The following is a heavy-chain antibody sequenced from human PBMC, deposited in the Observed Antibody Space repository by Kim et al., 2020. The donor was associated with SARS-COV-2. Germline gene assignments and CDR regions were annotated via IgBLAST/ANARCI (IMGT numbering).Heavy chain of an antibody. CDR3: ARDSLLLWFGELYHYYGMDV. J-gene: IGHJ6*02. V-gene: IGHV3-66*01. CDR1: GFTVSSNY. D-gene: IGHD3-10*01. CDR2: IYSGGST. Sequence: GGSLRLSCAASGFTVSSNYMSWVRQAPGKGLEWVSVIYSGGSTYYADSVKGRFTISRDNSKNTLYLQMNSLRAEDTAVYYCARDSLLLWFGELYHYYGMDVWGQGTTVTVSS.